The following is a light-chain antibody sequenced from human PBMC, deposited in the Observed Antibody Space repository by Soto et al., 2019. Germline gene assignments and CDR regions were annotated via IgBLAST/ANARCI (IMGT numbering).Light chain of an antibody. CDR2: DTS. Sequence: EVVLTQSQATLSVSPGERATLSCLASQSVSIKLAWYQQKPGQAPRLLIYDTSTRATGIPARFSGSGSGTEFTLTISSLQSEDSAVYYCQQYNKWPPITFGQGTGLEIK. J-gene: IGKJ5*01. V-gene: IGKV3-15*01. CDR3: QQYNKWPPIT. CDR1: QSVSIK.